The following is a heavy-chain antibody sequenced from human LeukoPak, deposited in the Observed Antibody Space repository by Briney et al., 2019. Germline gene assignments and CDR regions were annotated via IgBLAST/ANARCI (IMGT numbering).Heavy chain of an antibody. CDR3: ARGLPPRTPYYYGSGSYPLSGWFDP. V-gene: IGHV3-30*03. CDR2: ISYDGSNK. J-gene: IGHJ5*02. CDR1: GFTFSSYG. Sequence: GGSLRLSCAASGFTFSSYGMHWVRQAPGKGLEWVAVISYDGSNKYYADSVKGRFTISRDNSKNTLYLQMNSLRAEDTAVYYCARGLPPRTPYYYGSGSYPLSGWFDPWGQGTLVTVSS. D-gene: IGHD3-10*01.